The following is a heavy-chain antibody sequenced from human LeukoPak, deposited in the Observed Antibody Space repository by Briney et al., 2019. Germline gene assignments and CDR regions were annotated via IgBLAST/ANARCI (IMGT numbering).Heavy chain of an antibody. J-gene: IGHJ4*02. D-gene: IGHD1-20*01. CDR3: AKNVNGGNWYYFDH. V-gene: IGHV3-23*01. CDR1: GFTFNNYA. CDR2: ISGGGVST. Sequence: GGSLRLSCAASGFTFNNYAVGWVRQAPGKGLEWVPAISGGGVSTYYADSVKGRFTISRDNSKTTLYLQMNSLRAEDTAVYYCAKNVNGGNWYYFDHWGQGTLVTVSS.